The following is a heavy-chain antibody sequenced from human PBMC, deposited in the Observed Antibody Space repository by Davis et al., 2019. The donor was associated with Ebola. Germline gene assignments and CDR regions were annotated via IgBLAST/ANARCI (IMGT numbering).Heavy chain of an antibody. CDR1: GYTFTGYY. D-gene: IGHD7-27*01. CDR2: INPNSGGT. Sequence: AAPVKVSCKASGYTFTGYYIHWVRQAPGQGLEWMGWINPNSGGTNYAQKFQGRVTMTRDTSISTAYMELSRLRSDDTAVYYCARDGSISDQKSGELDYWGQGPLVTVSS. V-gene: IGHV1-2*02. CDR3: ARDGSISDQKSGELDY. J-gene: IGHJ4*02.